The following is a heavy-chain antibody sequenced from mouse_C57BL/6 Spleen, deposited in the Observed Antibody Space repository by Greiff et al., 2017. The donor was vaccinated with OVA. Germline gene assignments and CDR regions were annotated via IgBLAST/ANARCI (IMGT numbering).Heavy chain of an antibody. CDR2: IDPSDSNT. CDR1: GYTFTSYW. D-gene: IGHD2-1*01. V-gene: IGHV1-50*01. Sequence: QVQLQQPGAELVKPGASVKLSCKASGYTFTSYWWRGVKQMPGHGLEWIGEIDPSDSNTNYNQKFKGKATLTVDTSSSTAYMQLSSLISEDSAVYYCARRYYGNWYFDVWGTGTTVTVSS. J-gene: IGHJ1*03. CDR3: ARRYYGNWYFDV.